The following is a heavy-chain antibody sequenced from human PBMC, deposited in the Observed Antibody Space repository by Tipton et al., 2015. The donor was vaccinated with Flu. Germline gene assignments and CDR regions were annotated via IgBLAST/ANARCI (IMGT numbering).Heavy chain of an antibody. CDR3: ARAGGGAYCSGGSCYWSEYFQH. V-gene: IGHV4-61*02. Sequence: TLSLTCTVSGGSISSGSYYWSWIRQPAGKGLEWIGRIYVSGSTNYNPSLKSRVAISVDTSKNQFSLKLSSVTAADTAVYCCARAGGGAYCSGGSCYWSEYFQHWGQGTLVTVSS. CDR1: GGSISSGSYY. J-gene: IGHJ1*01. D-gene: IGHD2-15*01. CDR2: IYVSGST.